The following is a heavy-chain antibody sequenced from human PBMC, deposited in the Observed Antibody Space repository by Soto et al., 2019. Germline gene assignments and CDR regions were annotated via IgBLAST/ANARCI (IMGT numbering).Heavy chain of an antibody. Sequence: PSQTLSLTCAISGDSVSSNSAAWNWIRQSPSRGLEWLGRTYYRSKWYNDYAVSVKSRITINPDTSKNQFSLQLNSVTPEDTAVYYCARGLVLDYYYYYGMDVWGQGTTVTVSS. J-gene: IGHJ6*02. CDR3: ARGLVLDYYYYYGMDV. CDR1: GDSVSSNSAA. CDR2: TYYRSKWYN. V-gene: IGHV6-1*01. D-gene: IGHD2-8*01.